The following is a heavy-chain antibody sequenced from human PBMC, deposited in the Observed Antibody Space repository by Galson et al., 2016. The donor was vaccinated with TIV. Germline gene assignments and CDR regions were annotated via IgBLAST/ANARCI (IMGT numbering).Heavy chain of an antibody. J-gene: IGHJ4*02. CDR1: GYTFTDSY. CDR3: ARDLDSAVTAPFDY. V-gene: IGHV1-2*02. D-gene: IGHD2-21*02. Sequence: SVKVSCKASGYTFTDSYLHWVRQAPGQGLEWMGWINPDSGATDYAPKSQGRVTMTRDTSISTAYMDLSGLKSDDTVVYYCARDLDSAVTAPFDYWGQGTLVTVSS. CDR2: INPDSGAT.